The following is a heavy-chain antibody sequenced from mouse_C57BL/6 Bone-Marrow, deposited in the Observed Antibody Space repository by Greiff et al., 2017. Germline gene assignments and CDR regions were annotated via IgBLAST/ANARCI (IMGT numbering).Heavy chain of an antibody. CDR2: SRNKANDYTT. CDR3: AREAGLLGAMDY. J-gene: IGHJ4*01. CDR1: GFTFSDFY. Sequence: EVNVVESGGGLVQSGRSLRLSCATSGFTFSDFYMEWVRHAPGKGLEWIAASRNKANDYTTEYSASVKGRFIVSRDTSQSILYLQMNALRAEDTAMYYCAREAGLLGAMDYWGQGTSVTVSS. D-gene: IGHD2-10*01. V-gene: IGHV7-1*01.